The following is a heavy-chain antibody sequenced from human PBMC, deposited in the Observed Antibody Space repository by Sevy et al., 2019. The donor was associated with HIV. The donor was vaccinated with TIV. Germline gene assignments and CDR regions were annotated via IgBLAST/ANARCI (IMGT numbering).Heavy chain of an antibody. CDR1: GGSISSSNW. V-gene: IGHV4-4*02. J-gene: IGHJ2*01. Sequence: SETLSLTCAVSGGSISSSNWWSWVRQPPGKGLEWIGEIYRSGSTNYNPSLKSRIAISVDKSKNQFSLNLSPMTAADTAVYYCARRAAPGAGNWYFDLWGRGTLVTVSS. D-gene: IGHD6-13*01. CDR2: IYRSGST. CDR3: ARRAAPGAGNWYFDL.